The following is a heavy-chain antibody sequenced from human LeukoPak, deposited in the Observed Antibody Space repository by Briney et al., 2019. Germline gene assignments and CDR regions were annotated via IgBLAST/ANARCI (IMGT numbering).Heavy chain of an antibody. CDR3: ARDLATVTPVSGYYYYYMDV. V-gene: IGHV1-46*01. CDR1: GYTFTDCY. CDR2: INPSGGST. Sequence: GASVKVSCKASGYTFTDCYMHWVRQAPGQGLEWMGIINPSGGSTSYAQKFQGRVTMTRDMSTSTVYMELSSLRSEDTAVYYCARDLATVTPVSGYYYYYMDVWGKGTTVTVSS. J-gene: IGHJ6*03. D-gene: IGHD4-11*01.